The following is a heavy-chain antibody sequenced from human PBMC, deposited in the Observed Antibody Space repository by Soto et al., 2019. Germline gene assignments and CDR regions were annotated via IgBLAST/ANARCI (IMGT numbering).Heavy chain of an antibody. J-gene: IGHJ6*02. D-gene: IGHD5-18*01. CDR2: IDWDDTK. CDR1: GFSLTTTGVY. CDR3: ARTRNNERIHHQFYSGTDV. V-gene: IGHV2-70*01. Sequence: SGPTLVNPTETLTLTCTFSGFSLTTTGVYVTWIRQPPGKALEWLALIDWDDTKYYNTSLTTRLTISKDTSKNQVVLTMTNVDLLDTGTYFCARTRNNERIHHQFYSGTDVWGPGTTVTVSS.